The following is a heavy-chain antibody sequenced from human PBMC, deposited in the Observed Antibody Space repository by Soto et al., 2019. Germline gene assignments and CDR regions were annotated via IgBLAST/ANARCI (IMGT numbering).Heavy chain of an antibody. CDR1: GFTFSNYA. Sequence: EVQLLESGGGLVQPGGSLRLSCAASGFTFSNYAMSWVRRAPGRGLEWVSTISGSGANTYYPDSVKGRFTISRDNSKNTLYLQMNSLRAEDTAVYYCAKDWESTDPWGQGTLVTVSS. CDR3: AKDWESTDP. D-gene: IGHD1-26*01. J-gene: IGHJ5*02. CDR2: ISGSGANT. V-gene: IGHV3-23*01.